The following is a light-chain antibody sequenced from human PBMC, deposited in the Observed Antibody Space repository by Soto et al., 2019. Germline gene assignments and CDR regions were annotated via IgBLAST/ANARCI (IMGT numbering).Light chain of an antibody. CDR2: GAS. Sequence: IVVTQSPGALSLSTGERATLSCRASQSVSNNYLAWYQQKPGQAPRLLIYGASNRATGIPDRFSGSGSGTDFTLTISRLEPEDFAVYYCQQYNNWPIPFAQGTRLAIK. J-gene: IGKJ5*01. V-gene: IGKV3-20*01. CDR1: QSVSNNY. CDR3: QQYNNWPIP.